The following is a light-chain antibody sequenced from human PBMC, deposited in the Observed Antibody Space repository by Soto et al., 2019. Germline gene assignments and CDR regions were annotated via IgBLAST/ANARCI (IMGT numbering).Light chain of an antibody. CDR2: EVN. J-gene: IGLJ1*01. CDR3: SSYAGSSNV. Sequence: QSVLTQHPSASGSPGQSVAISCTGTSSGVGGYNYVSWYQQHPGKAPKLMIYEVNKRPSGVPDRFSGSKSGNTASLTVSGLQAEDEADYYCSSYAGSSNVFGTGTKVTVL. V-gene: IGLV2-8*01. CDR1: SSGVGGYNY.